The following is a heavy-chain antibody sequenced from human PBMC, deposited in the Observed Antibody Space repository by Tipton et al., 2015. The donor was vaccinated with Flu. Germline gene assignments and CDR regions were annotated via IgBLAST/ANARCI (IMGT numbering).Heavy chain of an antibody. J-gene: IGHJ4*02. CDR3: ARDRMVRGVYYFDY. CDR2: IYTSGST. D-gene: IGHD3-10*01. V-gene: IGHV4-4*07. Sequence: TLSLTCTVSGGSISSYYWSWIRQPAGKGLEWIGRIYTSGSTNYNPPLKSRVTMSVDTSKNQFSLKLSSVTAADTAVYYCARDRMVRGVYYFDYWGQGTLVTVSS. CDR1: GGSISSYY.